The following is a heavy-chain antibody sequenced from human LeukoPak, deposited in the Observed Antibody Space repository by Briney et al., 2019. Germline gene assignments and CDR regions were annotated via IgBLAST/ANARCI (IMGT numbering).Heavy chain of an antibody. J-gene: IGHJ4*02. Sequence: GGSLRLSCAAAGFTFSSSEMNWVRQAPGKGLEWVSPISSSSYIYYADSVKGRFTISRDNAKNSLYLQMNSLRAEDTAVYYCARDLYTAMVDWGQGTLVTVSS. V-gene: IGHV3-69-1*01. D-gene: IGHD5-18*01. CDR2: ISSSSYI. CDR1: GFTFSSSE. CDR3: ARDLYTAMVD.